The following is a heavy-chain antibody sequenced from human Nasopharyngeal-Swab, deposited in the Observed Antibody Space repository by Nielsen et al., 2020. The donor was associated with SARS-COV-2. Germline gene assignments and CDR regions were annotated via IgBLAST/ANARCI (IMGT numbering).Heavy chain of an antibody. CDR1: GFTSSSYA. CDR2: ISGSGGST. J-gene: IGHJ4*02. D-gene: IGHD6-19*01. Sequence: GESLKISCAASGFTSSSYAMSWVRQAPGKGLEWVSAISGSGGSTYYADSVKGRFTISRDNSKNTLYLQMNSLRAEDTAVYYCARHSGWSFDYWGQGTLVTVSS. V-gene: IGHV3-23*01. CDR3: ARHSGWSFDY.